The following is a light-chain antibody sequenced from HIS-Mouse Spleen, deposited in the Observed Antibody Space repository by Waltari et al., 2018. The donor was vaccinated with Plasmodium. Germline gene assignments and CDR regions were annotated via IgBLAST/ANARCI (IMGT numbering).Light chain of an antibody. CDR1: SSDVGIYNL. Sequence: QSALTQPASVSGSPGQSITIPCTGTSSDVGIYNLVPWYQQHPGKAPKLMIYEGSKRPSGVSNRFSGSKSGNTASLTISGLQAEDEADYYCCSYAGSNTFVFGGGTKLTVL. CDR3: CSYAGSNTFV. CDR2: EGS. J-gene: IGLJ3*02. V-gene: IGLV2-23*03.